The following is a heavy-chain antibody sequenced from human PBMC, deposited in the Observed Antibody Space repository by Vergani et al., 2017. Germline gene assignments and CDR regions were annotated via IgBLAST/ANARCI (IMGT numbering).Heavy chain of an antibody. Sequence: QEQLLQSGGGVVQPGGSLTLSCIGSGYTFGHFDMHWVRQAPGKGLAWVAFIRYDGSNPQYIDSVKGRFTISRDNSKDTLFLQMNGLRPEDTGTYFCAKKGGSLYYYCVDVWAKGPRSPSP. CDR2: IRYDGSNP. CDR1: GYTFGHFD. D-gene: IGHD1-26*01. V-gene: IGHV3-30*02. J-gene: IGHJ6*02. CDR3: AKKGGSLYYYCVDV.